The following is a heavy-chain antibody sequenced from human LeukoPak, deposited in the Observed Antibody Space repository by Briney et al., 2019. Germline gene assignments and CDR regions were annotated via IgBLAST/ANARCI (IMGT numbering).Heavy chain of an antibody. CDR2: INPDSGAT. CDR1: GYSFTGYY. V-gene: IGHV1-2*02. J-gene: IGHJ4*02. D-gene: IGHD3-3*01. Sequence: ASVKVSCKASGYSFTGYYVYWVRQAPGQGLEWMGWINPDSGATKYAENFQGRVTMTSDTSISTAYMELISLTSDDTAVYYCARENFWRKSSFDYWGQGTLVIVSS. CDR3: ARENFWRKSSFDY.